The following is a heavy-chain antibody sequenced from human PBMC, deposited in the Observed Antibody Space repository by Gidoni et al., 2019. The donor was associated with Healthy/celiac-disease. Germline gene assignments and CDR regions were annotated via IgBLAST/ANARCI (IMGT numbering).Heavy chain of an antibody. J-gene: IGHJ5*02. D-gene: IGHD3-10*01. CDR2: IYYSGST. CDR3: ARSYYGSGSYSNWFDP. V-gene: IGHV4-31*03. CDR1: SGSISSGGYY. Sequence: QVQLQESGPGLVKPSQTLSLTCTVSSGSISSGGYYWSWIRQHPGKGLEWIGYIYYSGSTYYNPSLKSRVTISVDTSKNQFSLKLSSVTAADTAVYYCARSYYGSGSYSNWFDPWGQGTLVTVSS.